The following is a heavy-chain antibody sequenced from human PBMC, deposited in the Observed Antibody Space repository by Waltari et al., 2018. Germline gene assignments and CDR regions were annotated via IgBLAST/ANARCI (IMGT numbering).Heavy chain of an antibody. Sequence: QLQLQESGPGLVKPSETLSLTCTVSGCSISSSSYYWRLIRPPPGKGLEWIGSIYYSGSTYYNPSLKSRVTISVDTSKNQFSLKLSSVTAADTAVYYCARHIRESGSYFGWFDPWGQGTLVTVSS. V-gene: IGHV4-39*07. D-gene: IGHD1-26*01. CDR3: ARHIRESGSYFGWFDP. CDR2: IYYSGST. CDR1: GCSISSSSYY. J-gene: IGHJ5*02.